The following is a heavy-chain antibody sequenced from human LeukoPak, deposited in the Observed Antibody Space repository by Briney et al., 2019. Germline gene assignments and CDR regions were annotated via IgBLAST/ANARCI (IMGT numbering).Heavy chain of an antibody. CDR1: GFTFSSYA. Sequence: GGSLRLSCSASGFTFSSYAMHWVRQAPGRGLEWVAFIRCDGSNKYYADSVKGRFTISRDNFKNTLYLQMNSLRADDTAVYYCFSGYNYGPEDFWGQGTLVTVSS. J-gene: IGHJ4*01. CDR2: IRCDGSNK. CDR3: FSGYNYGPEDF. D-gene: IGHD5-18*01. V-gene: IGHV3-30*02.